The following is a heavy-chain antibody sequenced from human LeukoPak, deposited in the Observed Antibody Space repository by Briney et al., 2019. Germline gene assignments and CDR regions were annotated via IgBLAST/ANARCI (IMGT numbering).Heavy chain of an antibody. D-gene: IGHD3-10*01. CDR2: INPNSGGT. CDR3: ASPLWFGELSRLDY. J-gene: IGHJ4*02. Sequence: ASVKVSCKASGYTFTCYYMHWVRQAPGQGLEWMGWINPNSGGTSYAQKFQGRVTMTRDTSISTAYMELSRLRSDDTAVYYCASPLWFGELSRLDYWGQGTLVTVSS. CDR1: GYTFTCYY. V-gene: IGHV1-2*02.